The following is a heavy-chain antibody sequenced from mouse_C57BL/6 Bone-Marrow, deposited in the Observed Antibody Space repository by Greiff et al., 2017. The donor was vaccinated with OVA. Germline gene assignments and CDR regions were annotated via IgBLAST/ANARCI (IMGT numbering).Heavy chain of an antibody. J-gene: IGHJ4*01. Sequence: QVQLKESGPGLVQPPQCLSITCTVSGFSFTSYGVHWVRQSPGKGLEWLGVIWSGGSTDYNAAFISRLSISKDKSKSQFFSRMNSLQADDTAIYYCAILPSMDYWGQGTSVTVSS. V-gene: IGHV2-2*01. CDR3: AILPSMDY. CDR1: GFSFTSYG. CDR2: IWSGGST. D-gene: IGHD2-1*01.